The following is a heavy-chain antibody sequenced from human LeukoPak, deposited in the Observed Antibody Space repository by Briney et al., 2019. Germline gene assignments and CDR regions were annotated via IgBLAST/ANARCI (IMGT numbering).Heavy chain of an antibody. CDR2: IYTSGST. V-gene: IGHV4-4*07. CDR1: GGSISSYY. J-gene: IGHJ6*02. Sequence: SETLSLTCTVSGGSISSYYWSWIRQPAGKGLEWIGRIYTSGSTNYNPSLKSRVTMSVDTSKNQFSLKLSSVTAADTAVYYCARNCGGSCYYYYGMDVWGQGTTVTVSS. D-gene: IGHD2-15*01. CDR3: ARNCGGSCYYYYGMDV.